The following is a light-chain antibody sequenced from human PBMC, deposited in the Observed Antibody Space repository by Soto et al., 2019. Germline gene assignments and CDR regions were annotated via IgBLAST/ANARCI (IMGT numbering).Light chain of an antibody. Sequence: QSALTQPASVSGSPGQSITISCTRSSTDFENYNLVSWYQHCPDKAPKLIIYEGTKRPSEISDRFSGSESDTTAALIISGLQPEDEADYYCSSYAGSRARVVFGGGTKLTVI. CDR2: EGT. CDR1: STDFENYNL. J-gene: IGLJ2*01. V-gene: IGLV2-23*01. CDR3: SSYAGSRARVV.